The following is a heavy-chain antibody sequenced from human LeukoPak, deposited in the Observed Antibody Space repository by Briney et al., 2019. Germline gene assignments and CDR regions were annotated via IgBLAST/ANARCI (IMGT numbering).Heavy chain of an antibody. J-gene: IGHJ3*02. Sequence: PSETLSLTCGLSGYLISSGNYWGWIRQPPGKGMEWIGTFYHSGVTFYNSSLKSRVTISVDTSKNQFSLRMTSVTAADTAVYYCASRWSDRSLYRAIDIWGQGTMVTVSS. D-gene: IGHD3-3*01. V-gene: IGHV4-38-2*01. CDR3: ASRWSDRSLYRAIDI. CDR1: GYLISSGNY. CDR2: FYHSGVT.